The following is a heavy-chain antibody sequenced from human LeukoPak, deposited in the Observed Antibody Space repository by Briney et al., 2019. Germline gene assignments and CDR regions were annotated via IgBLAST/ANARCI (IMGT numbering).Heavy chain of an antibody. Sequence: PGGSLRLSCAASGFTFSSYSMNWVRQAPGKGLEWVSSISISSSYIYYADSVKGRFTISRDNAKNSLYLQMNSLRAEDTAVYYCARELRLAAATDFGANWFDPWGQGTLVTASS. D-gene: IGHD6-13*01. CDR3: ARELRLAAATDFGANWFDP. J-gene: IGHJ5*02. CDR2: ISISSSYI. V-gene: IGHV3-21*01. CDR1: GFTFSSYS.